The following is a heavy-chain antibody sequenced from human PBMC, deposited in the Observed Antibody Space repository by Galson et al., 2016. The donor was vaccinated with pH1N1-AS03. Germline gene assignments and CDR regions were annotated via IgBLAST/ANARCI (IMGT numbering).Heavy chain of an antibody. CDR1: GLTVNTNY. CDR2: IYSGGRT. J-gene: IGHJ4*02. V-gene: IGHV3-53*01. D-gene: IGHD4/OR15-4a*01. Sequence: PRLSCAASGLTVNTNYMSWVRQAPGKGLERVSTIYSGGRTYYADSGKGRFTISRDNSKNTLYLQMNSLRAEDTAVYYCVRNDYENVDLQGFYFDYWGQGTLVTVSS. CDR3: VRNDYENVDLQGFYFDY.